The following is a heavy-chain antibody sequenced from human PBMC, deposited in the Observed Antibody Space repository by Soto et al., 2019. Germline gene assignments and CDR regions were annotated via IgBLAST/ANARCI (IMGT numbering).Heavy chain of an antibody. CDR1: GFTCRSYA. CDR2: ISGSGGST. V-gene: IGHV3-23*01. CDR3: AKDDGYSDY. Sequence: VGSLRLSCAAFGFTCRSYAMSWVRQAQGKGLEWVSAISGSGGSTYYADSVKGRFTISRDNSKNTLYLQMNSLRAEDTAVYYCAKDDGYSDYWGQGTLVTVS. J-gene: IGHJ4*02.